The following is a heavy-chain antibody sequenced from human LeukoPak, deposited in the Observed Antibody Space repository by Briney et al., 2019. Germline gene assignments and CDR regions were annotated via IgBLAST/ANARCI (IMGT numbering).Heavy chain of an antibody. J-gene: IGHJ6*03. CDR1: GFTFSSYS. D-gene: IGHD2-2*01. CDR2: ISTSSSYI. V-gene: IGHV3-21*01. CDR3: ARDWGVSSTKRQYYYYYYMDV. Sequence: PGGSLRLSCAASGFTFSSYSMNWVRQAPGKGLEWVSFISTSSSYIHNADSVKGRFTISRDNAENSLYLQMNSLRAEDTAVYYCARDWGVSSTKRQYYYYYYMDVWGKGTTVTVSS.